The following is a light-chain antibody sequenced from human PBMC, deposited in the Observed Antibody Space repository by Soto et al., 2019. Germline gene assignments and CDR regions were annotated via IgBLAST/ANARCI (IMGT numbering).Light chain of an antibody. CDR2: AAS. CDR3: QHYVERSPIT. J-gene: IGKJ5*01. Sequence: EIVLTQSPGTLSLSPGERATLSCRASQSVSSSYLVWHQQKPGQAPRLLIYAASRRATGIPDRFSGSGSGTDFTLTISRLEPEDFALYYCQHYVERSPITFGQGTRLEIK. CDR1: QSVSSSY. V-gene: IGKV3-20*01.